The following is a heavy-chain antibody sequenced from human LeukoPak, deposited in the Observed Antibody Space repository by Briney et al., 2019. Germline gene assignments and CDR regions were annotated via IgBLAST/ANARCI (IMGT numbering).Heavy chain of an antibody. Sequence: GGSLRLSCAASGFTFSNYAMNWVRQAPGKGLEWVSTISVSTDNTYYADSVKGRFTISRDNSKNTLYLQMNSLRAEDTAVYYCAKSWGLLRNSDYWGQGTLVTVSS. CDR2: ISVSTDNT. D-gene: IGHD3-10*01. CDR3: AKSWGLLRNSDY. V-gene: IGHV3-23*01. J-gene: IGHJ4*02. CDR1: GFTFSNYA.